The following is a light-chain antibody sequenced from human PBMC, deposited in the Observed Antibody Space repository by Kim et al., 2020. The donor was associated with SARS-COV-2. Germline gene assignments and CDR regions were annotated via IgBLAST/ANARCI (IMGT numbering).Light chain of an antibody. CDR1: KLGDKY. CDR3: QAWDSSTYVV. CDR2: QDS. V-gene: IGLV3-1*01. J-gene: IGLJ2*01. Sequence: VSPGQTASITCSGDKLGDKYACWYQQKPGQSPVLVIYQDSKRPAGIPERFSGSNSGNTATLTISGTQAMDEADYYCQAWDSSTYVVFGGGTQLTVL.